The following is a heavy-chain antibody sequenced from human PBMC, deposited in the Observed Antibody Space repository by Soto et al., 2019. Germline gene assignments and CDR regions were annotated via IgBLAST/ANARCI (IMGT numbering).Heavy chain of an antibody. CDR2: INAGNGNT. Sequence: EASVKVSCKASGYTLTSYAIHWVRQAPGQRLEWMGWINAGNGNTKYSQKFQDRVTITRDTSASTAYMELSSLRSEDTDVYYCARDLGGWPDYWGQGTLVTVSS. CDR3: ARDLGGWPDY. J-gene: IGHJ4*02. V-gene: IGHV1-3*01. CDR1: GYTLTSYA. D-gene: IGHD6-19*01.